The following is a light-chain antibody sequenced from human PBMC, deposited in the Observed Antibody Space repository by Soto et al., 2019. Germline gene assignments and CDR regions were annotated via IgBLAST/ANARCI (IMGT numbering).Light chain of an antibody. J-gene: IGLJ3*02. CDR1: TGAVTSGHY. CDR2: DTS. Sequence: QAVVTQEPSVTVFPGGTVTLTCGSSTGAVTSGHYPYWFQQKPGQAPRTLIYDTSNKHSWTPARFSGTLLGDKAALTLSGAQPEDEADYYCLLSYGTTRVFGGGTKLTVL. V-gene: IGLV7-46*01. CDR3: LLSYGTTRV.